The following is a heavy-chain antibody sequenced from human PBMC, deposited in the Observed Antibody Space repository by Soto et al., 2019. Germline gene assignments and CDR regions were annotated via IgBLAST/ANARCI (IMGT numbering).Heavy chain of an antibody. V-gene: IGHV1-69*13. D-gene: IGHD3-10*01. CDR3: ARARPYGSGSYGTYYYGMDV. J-gene: IGHJ6*02. Sequence: SVKVSCKASGGTFSSYAISWVRQAPGQGLEWMGGIIPIFGTANYAQKFQGRVTITADESTSTAYMELSSLRSEDTAVYYCARARPYGSGSYGTYYYGMDVWGQGTTVTV. CDR2: IIPIFGTA. CDR1: GGTFSSYA.